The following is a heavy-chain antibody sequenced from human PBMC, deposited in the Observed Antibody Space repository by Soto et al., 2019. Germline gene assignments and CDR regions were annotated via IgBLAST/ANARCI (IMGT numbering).Heavy chain of an antibody. CDR2: ISYDGSNK. Sequence: QVQLVESGGGVVQPGRSLRLSCAASGFTFSSYAMHWVRQAPGKGLEWVAVISYDGSNKYYADSVKGRFTISRDNSKNTLYLQMHSLRAEDTAVYYCARDPVLAFVAAYDFDYWGQGTLVTVSS. D-gene: IGHD6-19*01. CDR3: ARDPVLAFVAAYDFDY. J-gene: IGHJ4*02. V-gene: IGHV3-30-3*01. CDR1: GFTFSSYA.